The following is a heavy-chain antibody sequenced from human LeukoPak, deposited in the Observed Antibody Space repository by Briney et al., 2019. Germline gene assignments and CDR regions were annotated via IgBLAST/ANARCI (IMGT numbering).Heavy chain of an antibody. V-gene: IGHV3-7*03. CDR1: GFTFGGHW. CDR3: AKDRNYGGNTYDAFDI. CDR2: IKYDGSER. J-gene: IGHJ3*02. Sequence: PGGSLRLSCTVSGFTFGGHWMNWVRQAPGKGLEWVANIKYDGSERNYADSVEGRFTISRDNSKNSVFLQMNSLRAEDMALYYCAKDRNYGGNTYDAFDIWGQGTMVTVSS. D-gene: IGHD4-23*01.